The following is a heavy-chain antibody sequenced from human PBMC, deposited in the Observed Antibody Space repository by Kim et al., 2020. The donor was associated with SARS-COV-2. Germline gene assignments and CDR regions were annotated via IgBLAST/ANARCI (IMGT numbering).Heavy chain of an antibody. CDR3: ARDSVTIFGVAPFDY. Sequence: ASVKVSCKASGYTFTSYAMHWVRQAPGKRLEWMGWINAGNGNTKYSQKFQGRVTITRDTSASTAYMELSSLRSEDTAVYYCARDSVTIFGVAPFDYWGQGTLVTVSS. D-gene: IGHD3-3*01. V-gene: IGHV1-3*01. CDR1: GYTFTSYA. J-gene: IGHJ4*02. CDR2: INAGNGNT.